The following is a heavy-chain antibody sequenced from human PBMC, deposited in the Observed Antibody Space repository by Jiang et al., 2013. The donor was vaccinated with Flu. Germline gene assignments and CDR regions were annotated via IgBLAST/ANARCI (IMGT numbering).Heavy chain of an antibody. CDR2: IYYSGST. J-gene: IGHJ6*02. D-gene: IGHD3-3*01. CDR3: ARVTDQVYDFWSGYYSKGPYYYYYGMDV. CDR1: GGSISSSSYY. Sequence: GLVKPSETLSLTCTVSGGSISSSSYYWGWIRQPPGKGLEWIGSIYYSGSTYYNPSLKSRVTISVDTSKNQFSLKLSSVTAADTAVYYCARVTDQVYDFWSGYYSKGPYYYYYGMDVWGQGTTVTVSS. V-gene: IGHV4-39*07.